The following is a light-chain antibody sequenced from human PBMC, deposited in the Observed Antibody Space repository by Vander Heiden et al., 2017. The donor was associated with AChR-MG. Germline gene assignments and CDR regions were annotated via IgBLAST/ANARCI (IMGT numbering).Light chain of an antibody. J-gene: IGKJ5*01. CDR1: QRVNRFY. V-gene: IGKV3D-20*01. Sequence: EIVLTQSPATLSLSPGESATLSCEASQRVNRFYVAWFQQKPGLAPMLLIYDAFTRATGIPDRFSGSGSGTDFTLTISRLEPEDFAVYYWQQYGSSPITFGQGTRVEIK. CDR3: QQYGSSPIT. CDR2: DAF.